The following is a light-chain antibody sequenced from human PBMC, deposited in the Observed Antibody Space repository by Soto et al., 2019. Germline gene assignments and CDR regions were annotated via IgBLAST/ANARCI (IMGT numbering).Light chain of an antibody. CDR2: GPS. J-gene: IGKJ5*01. CDR1: QSVSSN. V-gene: IGKV3-15*01. CDR3: KHYNKWPPIT. Sequence: EIVMTQSPATLSVSPGERATLSCRASQSVSSNLAWYQQKPGQALRRLFYGPSTRATGIPGRFSGGGSGTEFILTISSLQYEAFAIYYCKHYNKWPPITFGQGTRLEIK.